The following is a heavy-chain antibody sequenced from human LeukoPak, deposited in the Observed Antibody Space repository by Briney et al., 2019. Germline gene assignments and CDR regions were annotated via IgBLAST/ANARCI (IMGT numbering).Heavy chain of an antibody. J-gene: IGHJ4*02. CDR3: GREWAVDF. CDR2: ISYDGSNK. V-gene: IGHV3-30-3*01. CDR1: GFTFSSYA. Sequence: PGGSLRLSCAASGFTFSSYAMHWVRQAPGKGLEWVAVISYDGSNKYYADSVKGRFTVSRDNSKNTLYLQMNSLRAEDTAVYYCGREWAVDFWGQGTLVTVSS.